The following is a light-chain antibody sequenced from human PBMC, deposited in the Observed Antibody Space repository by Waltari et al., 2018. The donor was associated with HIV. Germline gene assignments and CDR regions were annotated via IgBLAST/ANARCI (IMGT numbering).Light chain of an antibody. Sequence: DIQMTQSPSSVSASVGDRVNLTCRASHDIGNWLGWYQQRPGEAPKLLIYATFNLQRGVPSRFAGSGSGTNFTLTITSLQPEDLGTYYCQQAHSDPFTFGPGTKVSVK. V-gene: IGKV1-12*01. CDR3: QQAHSDPFT. CDR2: ATF. J-gene: IGKJ3*01. CDR1: HDIGNW.